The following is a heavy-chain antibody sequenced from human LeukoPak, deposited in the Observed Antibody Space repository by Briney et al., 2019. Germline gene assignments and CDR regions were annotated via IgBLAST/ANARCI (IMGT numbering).Heavy chain of an antibody. CDR2: IRSKAYGGTT. V-gene: IGHV3-49*05. CDR1: GFTFGDYA. Sequence: KPGRSLRLSCTASGFTFGDYAMSWFRQAPGKGLEWVGFIRSKAYGGTTEYAASVKGRFTISRDDSKSIAYLQMNSLKTEDTAVYYCTRGMKDTDWLFFTIFDYWGQGTLVTVSS. D-gene: IGHD3-9*01. J-gene: IGHJ4*02. CDR3: TRGMKDTDWLFFTIFDY.